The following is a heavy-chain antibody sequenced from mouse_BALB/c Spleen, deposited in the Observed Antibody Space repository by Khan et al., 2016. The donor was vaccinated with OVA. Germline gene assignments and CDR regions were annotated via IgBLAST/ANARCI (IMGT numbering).Heavy chain of an antibody. D-gene: IGHD1-1*01. CDR2: ISYSGNT. V-gene: IGHV3-2*02. Sequence: EVKLLESGPGLVKPSQSLSLTCTVTGYSITSDYAWNWIRQFPGNKLEWMGYISYSGNTKYNPSLKSRVSITRDTSKNQFFLPLNSVTIEDTATYYCARIYGADFDYWGQGTTLTVSS. CDR3: ARIYGADFDY. CDR1: GYSITSDYA. J-gene: IGHJ2*01.